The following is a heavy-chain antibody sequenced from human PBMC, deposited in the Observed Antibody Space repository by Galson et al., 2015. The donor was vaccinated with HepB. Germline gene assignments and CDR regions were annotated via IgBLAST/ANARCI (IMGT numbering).Heavy chain of an antibody. D-gene: IGHD2-2*01. J-gene: IGHJ4*02. CDR1: VGSIVSSSHY. CDR3: ARPRYCSSATCTAAFDS. Sequence: SETLSLTCSVSVGSIVSSSHYWGWIRQPPGKGLEWIGRIYYGGSGTTLYNPSLKSRVTISVDPTRNQFSLELRSVPAADTAVSYCARPRYCSSATCTAAFDSWGQGILLTVSS. V-gene: IGHV4-39*01. CDR2: IYYGGSGTT.